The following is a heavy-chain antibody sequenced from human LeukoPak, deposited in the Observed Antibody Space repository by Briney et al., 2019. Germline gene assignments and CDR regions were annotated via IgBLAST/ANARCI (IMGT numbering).Heavy chain of an antibody. CDR1: GSAFIYW. Sequence: PGGSLRLSCAASGSAFIYWMSWVRQAPGKGLEWVANIKQDGSEKYYVGSVKGRFTVSRDNARKSLYLQMNSLRAEDTAVYYCASGFLDDFWSGHFWGQGTPVTVSS. D-gene: IGHD3-3*01. V-gene: IGHV3-7*01. CDR3: ASGFLDDFWSGHF. CDR2: IKQDGSEK. J-gene: IGHJ4*02.